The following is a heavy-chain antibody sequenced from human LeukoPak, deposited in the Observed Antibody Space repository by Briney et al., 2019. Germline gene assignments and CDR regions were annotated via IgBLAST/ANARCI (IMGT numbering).Heavy chain of an antibody. J-gene: IGHJ6*02. CDR3: AKAGSGSYYGIHYYGMDV. Sequence: GESLRLSCAASGFTFSSYAMSWVRQAPGKGLEWVSAISGSGGSAYYADSVKGRFTISRDNSKNTLYLQMNSLRAEDTAVYYCAKAGSGSYYGIHYYGMDVWGQGTTVTVSS. D-gene: IGHD1-26*01. CDR2: ISGSGGSA. CDR1: GFTFSSYA. V-gene: IGHV3-23*01.